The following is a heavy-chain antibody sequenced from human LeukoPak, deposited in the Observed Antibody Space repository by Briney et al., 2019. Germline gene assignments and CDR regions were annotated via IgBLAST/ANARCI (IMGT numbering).Heavy chain of an antibody. CDR1: GGTFSSYA. D-gene: IGHD2-8*02. Sequence: SVKVSCKASGGTFSSYAISWVRQAPGQGLEWMGGIIPIFGTANYAQKFRGRVTMTRDTSTTTVYMEMSNLSSEDTAMYYCAKSRTTGSASSDYWGQGTLVTVSS. CDR2: IIPIFGTA. V-gene: IGHV1-69*05. CDR3: AKSRTTGSASSDY. J-gene: IGHJ4*02.